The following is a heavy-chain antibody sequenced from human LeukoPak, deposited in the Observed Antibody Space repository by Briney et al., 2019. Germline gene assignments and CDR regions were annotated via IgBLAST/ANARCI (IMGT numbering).Heavy chain of an antibody. V-gene: IGHV3-23*01. CDR2: MSGSGRST. CDR3: AKDMGEDGSYFLDY. Sequence: PGGSLRLSCAASGFTFSSYAMSWVRRAPGKGLEWVLAMSGSGRSTYYADSVKGRFTISRDNSKNTVYLQMNSLRAEDTAEYYCAKDMGEDGSYFLDYWGQGTLVTVSS. CDR1: GFTFSSYA. J-gene: IGHJ4*02. D-gene: IGHD1-26*01.